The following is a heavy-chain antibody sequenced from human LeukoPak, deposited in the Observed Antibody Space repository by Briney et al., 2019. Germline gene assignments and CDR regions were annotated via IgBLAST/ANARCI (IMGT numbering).Heavy chain of an antibody. V-gene: IGHV1-69*13. D-gene: IGHD3-9*01. Sequence: RRASVKVSCKASGGTFRSSAISWVRQAPGQGLEWMGGIIPIFGTANYAQKFQGRVTITADESTSTAYMELSSLRSEVTAVYYCARSKGHRLNDIYYWGQGTLVTVSS. J-gene: IGHJ4*02. CDR3: ARSKGHRLNDIYY. CDR1: GGTFRSSA. CDR2: IIPIFGTA.